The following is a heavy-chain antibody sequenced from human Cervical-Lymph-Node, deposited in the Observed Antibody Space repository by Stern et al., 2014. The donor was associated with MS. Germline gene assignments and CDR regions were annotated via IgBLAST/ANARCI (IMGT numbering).Heavy chain of an antibody. J-gene: IGHJ4*02. CDR2: INPSGGGT. CDR3: TRDSGNTGWYYFDY. CDR1: GYTFRSYH. D-gene: IGHD6-19*01. V-gene: IGHV1-46*01. Sequence: VQLVPSGAEVKKPGASVKVSCKASGYTFRSYHMHWVRQAPGQELEWLGTINPSGGGTTYAQKFQGRVTMTSDTSTSTVYMELSSLRSGDTALFYCTRDSGNTGWYYFDYWGQGTLVTVSS.